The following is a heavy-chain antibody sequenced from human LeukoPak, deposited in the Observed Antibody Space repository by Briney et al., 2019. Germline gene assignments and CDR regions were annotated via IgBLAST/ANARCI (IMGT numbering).Heavy chain of an antibody. J-gene: IGHJ6*03. CDR1: GYTFTGYY. V-gene: IGHV1-2*02. CDR3: ARRSEVYYYYMDV. Sequence: ASVKVSCKASGYTFTGYYMHWVRQAPGQGLEWMGWINPNSGGTNYAQKFQGRVTMTRDTSISTAYMELSRLRSDDTAVYYCARRSEVYYYYMDVWGKGTTVTVSS. CDR2: INPNSGGT.